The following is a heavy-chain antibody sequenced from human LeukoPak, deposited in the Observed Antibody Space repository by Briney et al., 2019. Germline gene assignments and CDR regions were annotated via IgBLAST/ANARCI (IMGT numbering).Heavy chain of an antibody. J-gene: IGHJ4*02. CDR2: ISGSGGST. Sequence: PGGSLRLSCAASGFNFSSYSMSWVRQAPGKGLEWVSAISGSGGSTYYADSVKGRFTISRDNSKNTLYLQMNSLRAEDTAVYYCATGGPDIVVVPAAIGGDYWGQGTLVTVSS. V-gene: IGHV3-23*01. D-gene: IGHD2-2*01. CDR1: GFNFSSYS. CDR3: ATGGPDIVVVPAAIGGDY.